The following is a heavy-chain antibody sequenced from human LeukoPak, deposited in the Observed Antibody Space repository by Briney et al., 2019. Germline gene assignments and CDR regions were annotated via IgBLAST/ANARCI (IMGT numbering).Heavy chain of an antibody. CDR2: ISGSGGST. Sequence: HPGGSLRLSCAASGFTFSSYGMRWVRQAPGKGLEWVSAISGSGGSTYYADSVKGRFTISRDNSKNTLYLQMNSLRAEDTAVYYCAKDVTYYYGSGNAFDIWGQGTMVTVSS. D-gene: IGHD3-10*01. V-gene: IGHV3-23*01. CDR1: GFTFSSYG. J-gene: IGHJ3*02. CDR3: AKDVTYYYGSGNAFDI.